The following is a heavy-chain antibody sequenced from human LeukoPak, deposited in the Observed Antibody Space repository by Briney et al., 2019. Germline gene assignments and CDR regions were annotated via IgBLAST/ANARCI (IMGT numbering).Heavy chain of an antibody. CDR1: GGSISSSNYY. CDR2: IYYSGTT. Sequence: SETLSLTCTVSGGSISSSNYYWGWIRQPPGKGLEWIGSIYYSGTTFYNPSLKSRVTISVDTSKNQFSLKLMSVTAADTAVYYCARRVIIATLDYWGQGTLVTVSS. CDR3: ARRVIIATLDY. J-gene: IGHJ4*02. D-gene: IGHD3-10*01. V-gene: IGHV4-39*01.